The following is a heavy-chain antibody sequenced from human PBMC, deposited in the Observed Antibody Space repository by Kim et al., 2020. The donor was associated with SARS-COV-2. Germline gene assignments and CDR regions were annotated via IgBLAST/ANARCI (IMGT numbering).Heavy chain of an antibody. CDR1: GFTFSSYG. D-gene: IGHD3-16*01. CDR3: AKDRSAGSVCGCYCGMDV. J-gene: IGHJ6*01. Sequence: GGSLRLSCAASGFTFSSYGMTWVRQTAGKGLEWVSFISYDGSNKYYTDSVKGRFTISRDNSKNTLYLQMNSLRAEDTAVYYCAKDRSAGSVCGCYCGMDV. V-gene: IGHV3-30*02. CDR2: ISYDGSNK.